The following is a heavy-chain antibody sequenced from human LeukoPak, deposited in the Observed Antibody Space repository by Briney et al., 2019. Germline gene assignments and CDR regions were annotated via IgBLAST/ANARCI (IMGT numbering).Heavy chain of an antibody. J-gene: IGHJ4*02. V-gene: IGHV4-59*01. CDR2: FYDTRSP. CDR1: GGAISLYY. D-gene: IGHD3-10*01. CDR3: ARGRGSLTY. Sequence: SETLSLTCTVSGGAISLYYWSWIRQPPGKGLEWIGYFYDTRSPKYNPSLERRVTISVDMSRNQFSLNLTSVTAADTAVYYCARGRGSLTYWGQGTLATVSS.